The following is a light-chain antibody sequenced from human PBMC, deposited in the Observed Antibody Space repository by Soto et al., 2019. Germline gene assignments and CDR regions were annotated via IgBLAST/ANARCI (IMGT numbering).Light chain of an antibody. CDR1: QNLGSW. Sequence: DMPMTQSPSTLSASVGDRVTITCRASQNLGSWLAWYQQKPGKAPKLLIHKGSFLESGVPSRISGSGSGTEFTLTINGLQPDDFATYYCQGFRTFGQGTKVEI. CDR3: QGFRT. J-gene: IGKJ1*01. CDR2: KGS. V-gene: IGKV1-5*03.